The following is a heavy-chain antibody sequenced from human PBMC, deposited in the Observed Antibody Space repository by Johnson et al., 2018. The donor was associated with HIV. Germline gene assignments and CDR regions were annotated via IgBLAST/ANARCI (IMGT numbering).Heavy chain of an antibody. CDR1: GFTVSSNY. Sequence: VQLVESGGGVVQPGGSLRLSCAASGFTVSSNYMSWVRQAPGKGLEWVSVIYSGGSTYYADSVKGRFTISRDNSKNTLYLQMNRLRAEETAGYYGAREGKGSYGVAFDIWGQGTMVTVSS. CDR3: AREGKGSYGVAFDI. CDR2: IYSGGST. D-gene: IGHD3-10*01. J-gene: IGHJ3*02. V-gene: IGHV3-53*01.